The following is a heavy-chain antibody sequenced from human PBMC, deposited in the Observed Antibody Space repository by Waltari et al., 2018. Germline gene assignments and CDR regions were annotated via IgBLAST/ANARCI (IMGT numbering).Heavy chain of an antibody. CDR1: GYSMRSGYY. Sequence: QVQLQESGPGLAKSSETLSLTCDVSGYSMRSGYYWGWIRQPPRKGLEWIASIYQSGSSYYNPSLMSRVTISVDTSRNQFSLEMTSVTATDTATYYCVAAKEYYYDGSGDDAFETWGQGTLVTVSS. J-gene: IGHJ3*02. CDR3: VAAKEYYYDGSGDDAFET. V-gene: IGHV4-38-2*01. D-gene: IGHD3-22*01. CDR2: IYQSGSS.